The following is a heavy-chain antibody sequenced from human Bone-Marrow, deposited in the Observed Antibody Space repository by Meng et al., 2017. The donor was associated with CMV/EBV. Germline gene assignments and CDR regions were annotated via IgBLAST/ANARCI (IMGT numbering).Heavy chain of an antibody. CDR1: TFSSYA. CDR3: ARGYCSSTSCRNYWYFDL. D-gene: IGHD2-2*01. Sequence: TFSSYAISWVRQAPGQGLEWMGGIIPIFGTANYAQKFQGRVTITTDESTSTAYMELSSLRSEDTAVYYCARGYCSSTSCRNYWYFDLWGRGTLVTVSS. V-gene: IGHV1-69*05. J-gene: IGHJ2*01. CDR2: IIPIFGTA.